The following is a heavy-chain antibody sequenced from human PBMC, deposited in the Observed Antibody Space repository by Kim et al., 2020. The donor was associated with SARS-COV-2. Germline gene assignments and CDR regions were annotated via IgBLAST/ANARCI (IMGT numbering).Heavy chain of an antibody. J-gene: IGHJ4*02. CDR2: IKPSDSDT. D-gene: IGHD1-7*01. V-gene: IGHV5-10-1*01. Sequence: GESLKISCEASGYTFLNHWIHWVRQMPGKGLEWMGEIKPSDSDTNYSPSFQGHITMSIDKSINVAYLHWSSLKASDTAIYYCARRDSAGWNYLLDWGQGTLVTVSS. CDR1: GYTFLNHW. CDR3: ARRDSAGWNYLLD.